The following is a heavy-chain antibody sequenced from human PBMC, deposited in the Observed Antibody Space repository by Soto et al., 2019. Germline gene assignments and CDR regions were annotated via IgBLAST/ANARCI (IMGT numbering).Heavy chain of an antibody. J-gene: IGHJ5*02. D-gene: IGHD3-22*01. CDR3: ARDPQYYYDSSGYYHGGWFDP. CDR2: IYYSGRT. CDR1: GGSISSGGYY. Sequence: QVQLQESGPGLVKPSQTLSLTCTVSGGSISSGGYYWSWIRQHPGKGLEWIGYIYYSGRTYYNPYLKSRVTISVDTSKNQFSLKLSSVTAADTAVYYCARDPQYYYDSSGYYHGGWFDPWGQGTLVTVSS. V-gene: IGHV4-31*03.